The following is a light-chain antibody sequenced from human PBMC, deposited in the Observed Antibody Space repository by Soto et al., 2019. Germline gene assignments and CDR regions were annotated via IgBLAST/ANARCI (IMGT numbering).Light chain of an antibody. J-gene: IGKJ2*01. CDR3: QQTYSFPYT. Sequence: DIQMTQSPSSLPASVGDTVTISCRRSETVNAYLNWYQQKPGTAPKVIVYAASTLKGGVPPRFSGGGSGTEFSLTISSLQPEDYAPYYCQQTYSFPYTFGQGTRVE. V-gene: IGKV1-39*01. CDR1: ETVNAY. CDR2: AAS.